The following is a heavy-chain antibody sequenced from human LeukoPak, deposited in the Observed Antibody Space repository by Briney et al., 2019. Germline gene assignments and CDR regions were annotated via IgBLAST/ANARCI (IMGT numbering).Heavy chain of an antibody. J-gene: IGHJ3*02. CDR3: TRKYLHLDAFDI. D-gene: IGHD2-2*01. CDR2: VFHSGST. CDR1: GGSISSSSYY. Sequence: PSETLSLTCTVSGGSISSSSYYWGWIRQPPGKGLEWIGTVFHSGSTYYNPSLQSRVSMSLDTSKNQFSLKLSSVTASDTAFYYCTRKYLHLDAFDIWGQGTMVTVSS. V-gene: IGHV4-39*07.